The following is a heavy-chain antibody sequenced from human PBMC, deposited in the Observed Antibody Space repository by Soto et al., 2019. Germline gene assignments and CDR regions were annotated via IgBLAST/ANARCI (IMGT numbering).Heavy chain of an antibody. V-gene: IGHV1-69*06. J-gene: IGHJ4*02. CDR1: GGTFSSYA. D-gene: IGHD4-17*01. CDR2: IIPIFGTA. CDR3: SSGTTVGFPFDS. Sequence: SVKVSCKASGGTFSSYAISWVRQAPGQGLEWMGGIIPIFGTANYAQKFQGRVTITADKSTSTAYMELSSLRSDDTAVYYCSSGTTVGFPFDSWGQGTLVTVSS.